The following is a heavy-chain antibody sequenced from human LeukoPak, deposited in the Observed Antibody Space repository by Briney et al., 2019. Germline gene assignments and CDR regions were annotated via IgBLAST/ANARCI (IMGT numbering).Heavy chain of an antibody. CDR3: ARDAADGVVVINGWYFDY. D-gene: IGHD3-22*01. CDR1: GFTFSSYS. CDR2: ISSSSSTI. J-gene: IGHJ4*02. Sequence: PGGSLRLSCAASGFTFSSYSMNWVRQAPGKGLEWVSYISSSSSTIYYADSVKGRFTITRDNAKNSLYLQMNSLRAEDTAVYYCARDAADGVVVINGWYFDYWGQGTLVTVSS. V-gene: IGHV3-48*01.